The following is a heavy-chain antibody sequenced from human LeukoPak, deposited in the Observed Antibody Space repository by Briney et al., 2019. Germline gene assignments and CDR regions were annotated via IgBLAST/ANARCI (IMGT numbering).Heavy chain of an antibody. CDR1: GGTFSSYT. J-gene: IGHJ3*02. CDR3: ASRSPRDGYIRDAFDI. D-gene: IGHD5-24*01. CDR2: IIPILGIA. V-gene: IGHV1-69*02. Sequence: GASVKVSCKASGGTFSSYTISWVRQAPGQGLEWMGRIIPILGIANYAQKFQGRVTITADKSTSTAYMELSSLRSEDTAVYYCASRSPRDGYIRDAFDIWGQGTMVTVSS.